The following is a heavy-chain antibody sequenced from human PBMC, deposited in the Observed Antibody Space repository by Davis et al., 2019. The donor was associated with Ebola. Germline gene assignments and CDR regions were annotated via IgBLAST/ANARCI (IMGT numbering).Heavy chain of an antibody. CDR3: AKDIVLNIVGATTAAFDI. D-gene: IGHD1-26*01. Sequence: PGGSLRLSCAASGFTFSSYSMYWVRQAPGKGLEWVSYISSSSSTIYYADSVKGRFTISRDNAKNSLYLQMNSLRAEDTAVYYCAKDIVLNIVGATTAAFDIWGQGTMVTVSS. V-gene: IGHV3-48*01. CDR2: ISSSSSTI. J-gene: IGHJ3*02. CDR1: GFTFSSYS.